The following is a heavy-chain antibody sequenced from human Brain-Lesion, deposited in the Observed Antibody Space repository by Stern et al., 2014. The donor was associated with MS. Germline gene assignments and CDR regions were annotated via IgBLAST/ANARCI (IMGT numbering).Heavy chain of an antibody. CDR2: VNNDGRRT. V-gene: IGHV3-74*02. CDR1: GFTFSNYW. Sequence: VQLVESGGGLVQPGGSLRLSCAASGFTFSNYWMHWVRQAPGKGLVWVSRVNNDGRRTSYADSVKGRFTTSRDNAKNTLYLQMNSLRVEDTAIYYCARGERWFDSWGQGTLVTVSS. D-gene: IGHD3-10*01. J-gene: IGHJ5*01. CDR3: ARGERWFDS.